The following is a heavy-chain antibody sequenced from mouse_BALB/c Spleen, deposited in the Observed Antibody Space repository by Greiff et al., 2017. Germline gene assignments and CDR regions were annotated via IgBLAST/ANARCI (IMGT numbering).Heavy chain of an antibody. CDR3: ARKENWVYAMDY. CDR2: ISYSGST. V-gene: IGHV3-2*02. Sequence: EVKLMESGPGLVKPSQSLSLTCTVTGYSITSDYAWNWIRQFPGNKLEWMGYISYSGSTSYNPSLKSRISITRDTSKNQFFLQLNSVTTEDTATYYCARKENWVYAMDYWGQGTSVTVSS. J-gene: IGHJ4*01. D-gene: IGHD4-1*01. CDR1: GYSITSDYA.